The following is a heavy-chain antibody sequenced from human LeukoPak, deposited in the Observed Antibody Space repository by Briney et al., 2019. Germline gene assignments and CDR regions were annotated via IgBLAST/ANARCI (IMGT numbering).Heavy chain of an antibody. V-gene: IGHV3-30-3*01. CDR2: ISYDGSNK. J-gene: IGHJ4*02. CDR1: GFTFSSYA. D-gene: IGHD5-24*01. CDR3: AGVEMATIILDY. Sequence: PGGSLRLSCAAFGFTFSSYAMHWVRQAPGKGLEWVAVISYDGSNKYYADSVKGRFTISRDNSKNTLYLQMNSLRAEDTAVYYCAGVEMATIILDYWGQGTLVTVSS.